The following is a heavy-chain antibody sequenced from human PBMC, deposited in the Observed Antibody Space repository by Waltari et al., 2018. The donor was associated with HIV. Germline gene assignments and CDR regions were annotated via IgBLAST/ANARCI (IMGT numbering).Heavy chain of an antibody. J-gene: IGHJ4*02. D-gene: IGHD3-22*01. V-gene: IGHV4-39*01. CDR3: ARHSLTYYYDSSGYSVAFDY. CDR1: GGSISSSSYY. CDR2: IYYSVST. Sequence: QLQLQESGPGLVKPSETLSLTCTVSGGSISSSSYYWGWIRQPPGKGLEWIGSIYYSVSTYYHPSRKVRVTISVDTSKNRFSLKLSSVTAADTAVYYCARHSLTYYYDSSGYSVAFDYWGQGTLVTVSS.